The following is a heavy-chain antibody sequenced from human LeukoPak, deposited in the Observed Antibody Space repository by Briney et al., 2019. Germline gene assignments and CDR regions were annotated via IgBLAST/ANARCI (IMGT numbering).Heavy chain of an antibody. CDR1: GFTFSSYA. Sequence: GGSLRLSCAASGFTFSSYAMHWVRQAPGKGLEWVAVISYDGSNKYYADSVKGRFTISRDNSKNTLYLQMNSLRAEDTAVYYCASRFEMDVWGQGTTVTVSS. CDR3: ASRFEMDV. D-gene: IGHD3-3*01. J-gene: IGHJ6*02. CDR2: ISYDGSNK. V-gene: IGHV3-30-3*01.